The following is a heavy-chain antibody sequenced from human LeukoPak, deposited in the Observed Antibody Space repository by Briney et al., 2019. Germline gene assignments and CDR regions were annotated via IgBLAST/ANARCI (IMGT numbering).Heavy chain of an antibody. V-gene: IGHV3-7*01. CDR1: EFTFSNYW. Sequence: GGSLRLSCEASEFTFSNYWMNWVRQAPGKGLEWVASIKPDGSEKYYVDSVRGRFTISRDNAKNSLYLQMNSLRAEDTAVYYCLAGGGYWGQGTLVTVSS. CDR2: IKPDGSEK. D-gene: IGHD3-10*01. J-gene: IGHJ4*02. CDR3: LAGGGY.